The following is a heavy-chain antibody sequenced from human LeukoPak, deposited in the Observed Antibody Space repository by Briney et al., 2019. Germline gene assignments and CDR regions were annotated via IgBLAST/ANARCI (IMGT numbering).Heavy chain of an antibody. Sequence: GGSLRLSCAASGFTFSSYWMHWVRQAPGKGLVWVSRIERDGRSTSYADSVRGRFTISRDNAKNTPYLQMNSLRAEDTAVYYCAREHRHEGATVDSWGQGTLVTVCS. V-gene: IGHV3-74*01. CDR2: IERDGRST. CDR1: GFTFSSYW. J-gene: IGHJ4*02. D-gene: IGHD1-26*01. CDR3: AREHRHEGATVDS.